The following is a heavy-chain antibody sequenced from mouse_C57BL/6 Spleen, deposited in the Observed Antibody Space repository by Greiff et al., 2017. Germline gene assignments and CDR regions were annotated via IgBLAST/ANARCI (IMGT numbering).Heavy chain of an antibody. CDR3: ARRETGSYFDY. V-gene: IGHV8-12*01. J-gene: IGHJ2*01. CDR2: IYWDDDK. CDR1: GFSLSTSGMG. Sequence: QVTLKESGPGILQSSQTLSLTCSFSGFSLSTSGMGVSWIRQPSGKGLEWLAHIYWDDDKRYNPSLKGRLTISKDTSRNQVFLKITSVDTADTATYYCARRETGSYFDYWGQGTTLTVSS. D-gene: IGHD4-1*01.